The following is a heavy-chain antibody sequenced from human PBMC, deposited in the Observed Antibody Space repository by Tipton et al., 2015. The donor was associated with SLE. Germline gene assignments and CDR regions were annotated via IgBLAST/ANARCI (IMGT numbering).Heavy chain of an antibody. CDR2: IWYDGSNK. J-gene: IGHJ3*02. D-gene: IGHD5-18*01. CDR1: GFTFSSYG. Sequence: SLRLSCAASGFTFSSYGMHWVRQAPGKGLEWVAVIWYDGSNKYYADSVKGRFTISRDNSKNTLYLQMNSLRAEDTAVYYCARGGIQLTDAFDIWGQGTMVPVSS. V-gene: IGHV3-33*01. CDR3: ARGGIQLTDAFDI.